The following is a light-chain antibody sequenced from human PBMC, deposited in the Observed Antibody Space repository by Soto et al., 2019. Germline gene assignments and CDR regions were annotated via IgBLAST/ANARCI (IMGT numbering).Light chain of an antibody. Sequence: EIVLTQSPGTLSLSPGERATLSCRASQSVSSRYLAWYQQKPGQAPRLLIYGASSRATGIPDRFSGSGSGRDFTLTISRREHEDFAVYYCQQYGWSPPYTFGRGTKLQIK. CDR1: QSVSSRY. V-gene: IGKV3-20*01. CDR3: QQYGWSPPYT. J-gene: IGKJ2*01. CDR2: GAS.